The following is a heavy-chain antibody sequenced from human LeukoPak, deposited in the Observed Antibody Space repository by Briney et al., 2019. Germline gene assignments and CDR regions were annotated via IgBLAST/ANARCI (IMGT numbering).Heavy chain of an antibody. CDR2: IYYTRST. V-gene: IGHV4-39*01. Sequence: PSETLSLTCTVSGGSISSSSYYWGWIRQPPGKGLEWIVSIYYTRSTYYNPSLKSRVTISVDTSKNQFSLKLTSVTAADTAVYYCARGATMIVVVIHDWYFDLWGRGTLVTVSS. CDR1: GGSISSSSYY. CDR3: ARGATMIVVVIHDWYFDL. J-gene: IGHJ2*01. D-gene: IGHD3-22*01.